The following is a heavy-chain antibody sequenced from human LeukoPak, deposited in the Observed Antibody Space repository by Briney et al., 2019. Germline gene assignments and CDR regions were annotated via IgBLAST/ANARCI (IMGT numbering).Heavy chain of an antibody. D-gene: IGHD5-24*01. J-gene: IGHJ4*02. CDR3: AGGPEMDTVGDY. V-gene: IGHV1-2*02. CDR2: INPNGGGT. CDR1: GYTFIENY. Sequence: ASVKVSCKASGYTFIENYVHWVRQAPGQGLEWMGWINPNGGGTTYAQKFQGRVTMTRDTSISTAYMELSRLTYDDTAVYFCAGGPEMDTVGDYWGQGTLVTVSS.